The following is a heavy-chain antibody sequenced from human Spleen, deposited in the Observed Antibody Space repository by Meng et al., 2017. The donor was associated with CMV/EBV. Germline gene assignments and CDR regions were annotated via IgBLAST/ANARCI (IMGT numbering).Heavy chain of an antibody. CDR3: AKDVYTSGWYESWFDP. CDR1: GFTFSSYG. V-gene: IGHV3-23*01. J-gene: IGHJ5*02. CDR2: ISGSYNST. Sequence: GGSLRLSCAASGFTFSSYGTHWVRQAPGKGLEWVSAISGSYNSTYYADSVKGRFTISRDNSKNTLYLQMNSLRAEDTAVYYCAKDVYTSGWYESWFDPWGQGTLVTVSS. D-gene: IGHD6-19*01.